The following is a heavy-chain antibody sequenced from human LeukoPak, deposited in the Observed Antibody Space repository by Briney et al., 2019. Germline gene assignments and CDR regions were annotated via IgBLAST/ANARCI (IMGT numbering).Heavy chain of an antibody. CDR1: GGSFSGHY. V-gene: IGHV4-34*01. Sequence: SETLSLTCAAYGGSFSGHYWSWIRQPPGKGLEWIGEINHSGSTNYNPSLKSRVTISVDTSKNQFSLKLSSVTAADTAVYYCARRGTPDDYWGQGTLVTVSS. J-gene: IGHJ4*02. CDR2: INHSGST. CDR3: ARRGTPDDY. D-gene: IGHD3-16*01.